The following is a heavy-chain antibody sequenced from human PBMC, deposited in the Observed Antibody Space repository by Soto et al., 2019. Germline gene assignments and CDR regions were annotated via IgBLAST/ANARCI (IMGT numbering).Heavy chain of an antibody. Sequence: PGGSLRLSCAASDFTFSSYAMTWVRQAPAKGLEWVSAISGSGGSTYYADSVKGRFTISRDNSRNTLYLQMNSLRDEDTAVYYCAKGTKLRDPTPDFDYWGQRTLVTVSS. CDR3: AKGTKLRDPTPDFDY. V-gene: IGHV3-23*01. D-gene: IGHD6-6*01. CDR1: DFTFSSYA. J-gene: IGHJ4*02. CDR2: ISGSGGST.